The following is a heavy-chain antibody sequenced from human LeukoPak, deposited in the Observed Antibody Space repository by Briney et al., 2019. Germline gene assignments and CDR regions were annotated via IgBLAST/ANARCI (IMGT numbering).Heavy chain of an antibody. CDR1: GYSFTSYW. D-gene: IGHD3-10*01. Sequence: KVSCKGSGYSFTSYWIGWVRQMPGKGLEWMGIIYPGDSDTRYSPSFQGQVTISGDKSINTAYLQWSSLKASDTAVYYCARSGSGTYHDFWGQGTLVTVSS. CDR3: ARSGSGTYHDF. V-gene: IGHV5-51*01. J-gene: IGHJ4*02. CDR2: IYPGDSDT.